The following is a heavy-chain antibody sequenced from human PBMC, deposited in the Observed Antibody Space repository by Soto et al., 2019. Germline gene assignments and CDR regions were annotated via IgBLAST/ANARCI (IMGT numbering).Heavy chain of an antibody. Sequence: EVQLLDSGGGLVQPGGSLRLSCAASGFTFSDYAMIWVRQAPGRGLEWVSGIVGSGGSTYYVDSVMGRFTISKDISKNTLYLQMNSLRAEDTAVYYCVRGVRAPDFWGQGTLVTVSS. J-gene: IGHJ4*02. V-gene: IGHV3-23*01. CDR1: GFTFSDYA. D-gene: IGHD3-22*01. CDR2: IVGSGGST. CDR3: VRGVRAPDF.